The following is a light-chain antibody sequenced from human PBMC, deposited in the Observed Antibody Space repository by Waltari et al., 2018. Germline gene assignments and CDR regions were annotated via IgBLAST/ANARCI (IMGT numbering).Light chain of an antibody. V-gene: IGKV3-15*01. CDR3: QQYNSYHIFT. J-gene: IGKJ3*01. Sequence: IVMTTSPATLSVSPGERAPLSCKASQSISTNLAWFQEKPGQAPRLLIYGASTRATGVPARFSGSGSGTYFTLVISSLQSEDFATYYCQQYNSYHIFTFGPGTKVEI. CDR2: GAS. CDR1: QSISTN.